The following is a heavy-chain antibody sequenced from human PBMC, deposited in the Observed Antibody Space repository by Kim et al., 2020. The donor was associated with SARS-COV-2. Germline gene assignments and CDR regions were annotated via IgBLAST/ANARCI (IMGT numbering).Heavy chain of an antibody. D-gene: IGHD5-12*01. CDR1: GGSISSSSYY. CDR3: ARHCREWLQNISYYFD. Sequence: SETLSLTCTVSGGSISSSSYYWGWIRQPPGKGLEWIGSIYYSGSTYYNPSLKSRVTISVDTSKNQFSLKLSSVTAADTPVYYCARHCREWLQNISYYFD. J-gene: IGHJ4*01. V-gene: IGHV4-39*01. CDR2: IYYSGST.